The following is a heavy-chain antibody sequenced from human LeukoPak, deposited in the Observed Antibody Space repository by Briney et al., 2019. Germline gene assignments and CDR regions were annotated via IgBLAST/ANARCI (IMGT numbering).Heavy chain of an antibody. Sequence: SQTLSLTCTVSGGSISSGSYYWSWIRQPAGKGLEWIGRIYTSGSTNYNPSLKSRVTISVDTSKNQFSLKLSSVTAADTAVYYCARDFFSRFDIWGQGTMVTVSS. J-gene: IGHJ3*02. D-gene: IGHD2-2*01. CDR1: GGSISSGSYY. CDR3: ARDFFSRFDI. V-gene: IGHV4-61*02. CDR2: IYTSGST.